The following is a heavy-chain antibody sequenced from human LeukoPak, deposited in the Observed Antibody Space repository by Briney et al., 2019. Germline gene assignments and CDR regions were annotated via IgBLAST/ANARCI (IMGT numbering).Heavy chain of an antibody. Sequence: SETLSLTCTVSGGSISSYSWSWIRQPPGKGLEWIGYIYHSGSTYYNPSLKSRVTISVDRSKNQFSLKLSSVTAADTAVYYCARRSIAARSGRYYYYGMDVWGQGTTVTVSS. CDR3: ARRSIAARSGRYYYYGMDV. CDR1: GGSISSYS. V-gene: IGHV4-59*12. D-gene: IGHD6-6*01. CDR2: IYHSGST. J-gene: IGHJ6*02.